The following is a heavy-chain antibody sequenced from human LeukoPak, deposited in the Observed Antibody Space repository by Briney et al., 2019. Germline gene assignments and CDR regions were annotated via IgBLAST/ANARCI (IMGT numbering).Heavy chain of an antibody. J-gene: IGHJ4*02. CDR1: GYSFATHW. CDR3: ARRYYDDYLDFFDF. CDR2: IYPGDSDT. D-gene: IGHD3-16*01. Sequence: GEALKISCKGSGYSFATHWIAWVRQMPGKGLEWMAIIYPGDSDTRYSPSFEGQVAVSADKSINTAYLQWSSLKASDTAIYYCARRYYDDYLDFFDFGGQGTLVTVSS. V-gene: IGHV5-51*01.